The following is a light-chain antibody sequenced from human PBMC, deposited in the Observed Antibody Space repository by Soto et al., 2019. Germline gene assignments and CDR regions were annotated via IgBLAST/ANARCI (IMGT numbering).Light chain of an antibody. J-gene: IGKJ1*01. CDR2: KAS. V-gene: IGKV1-5*03. CDR3: QQYNSYSWT. Sequence: DIQMTQPPSTLSASVGDRVTITCRASQSISSWLAWYQQKPGKAPKLLIYKASSLESGVPSRFSVSGSGTEFTLTISSLQPDDFATYYCQQYNSYSWTFGQGTKVEIK. CDR1: QSISSW.